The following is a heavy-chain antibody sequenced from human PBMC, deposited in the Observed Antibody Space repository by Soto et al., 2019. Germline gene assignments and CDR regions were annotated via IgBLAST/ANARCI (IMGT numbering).Heavy chain of an antibody. V-gene: IGHV1-3*01. D-gene: IGHD3-22*01. J-gene: IGHJ4*02. Sequence: QVQLVQSGAEMRKPGASVMVSCKASGYTFTSYAMNWVRQAPGQRLEWMGWINGGNGDTKYSQRFQDRVTITRDTSANTVYMELSSLTSEDTAIYYCARGGSGYIWFNEYWGQGTLVTVSS. CDR3: ARGGSGYIWFNEY. CDR1: GYTFTSYA. CDR2: INGGNGDT.